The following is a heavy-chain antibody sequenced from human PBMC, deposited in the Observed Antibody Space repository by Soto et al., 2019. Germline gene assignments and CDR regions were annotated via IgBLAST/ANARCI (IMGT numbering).Heavy chain of an antibody. Sequence: QVQLVQSGPEVKKPGASVKVSCKTSGYTFISSDINWVRQAPGQGLEWVGLMNPNTGYTESAGKFQDRVTMTRDVSFNTASLELSGLTSEDTAVYFCAKKHSGSSLAYWGQGSLVSVAS. CDR3: AKKHSGSSLAY. CDR1: GYTFISSD. D-gene: IGHD6-6*01. J-gene: IGHJ4*02. CDR2: MNPNTGYT. V-gene: IGHV1-8*01.